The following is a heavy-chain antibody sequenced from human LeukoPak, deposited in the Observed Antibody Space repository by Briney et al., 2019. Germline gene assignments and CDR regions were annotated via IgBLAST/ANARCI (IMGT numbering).Heavy chain of an antibody. V-gene: IGHV4-34*01. CDR3: ARRTLYCSGGSCYSFDY. J-gene: IGHJ4*02. CDR2: INHSGST. CDR1: GGSISSYY. Sequence: SETLSLTCTVSGGSISSYYWSWIRQPPGKGLEWIGEINHSGSTNYNPSLKSRVTISVDTSKNQFSLKLSSVTAADTAVYYCARRTLYCSGGSCYSFDYWGQGTLVTVSS. D-gene: IGHD2-15*01.